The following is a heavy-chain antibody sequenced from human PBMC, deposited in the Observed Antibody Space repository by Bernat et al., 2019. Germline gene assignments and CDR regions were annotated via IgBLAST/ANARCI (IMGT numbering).Heavy chain of an antibody. CDR2: INSDESST. D-gene: IGHD5-18*01. CDR1: GFTFSSYW. Sequence: EVQLVESGGGLVQPGGSLRLSCAASGFTFSSYWMHWVRQAPGKGLVWVSRINSDESSTSYADSVKGRFTISRDNAKNTLYLQMNSLRAEDTAVYYCARDGYSYGYFWFDPWGQGTLVTVSS. V-gene: IGHV3-74*01. CDR3: ARDGYSYGYFWFDP. J-gene: IGHJ5*02.